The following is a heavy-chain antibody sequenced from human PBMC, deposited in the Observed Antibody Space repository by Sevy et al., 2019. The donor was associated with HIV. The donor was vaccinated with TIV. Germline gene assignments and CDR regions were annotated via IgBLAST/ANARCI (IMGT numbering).Heavy chain of an antibody. Sequence: ASVKVSCKASGYTFTSHGFSWVRQAPGQGLEWMGWINSYNHNTYYAQKLRGRVSMTTDTSTSTAYMELRSLRADDTAGYYCARDLGEAALDPWGQGTLVTVSS. D-gene: IGHD6-25*01. CDR2: INSYNHNT. CDR1: GYTFTSHG. V-gene: IGHV1-18*01. CDR3: ARDLGEAALDP. J-gene: IGHJ5*02.